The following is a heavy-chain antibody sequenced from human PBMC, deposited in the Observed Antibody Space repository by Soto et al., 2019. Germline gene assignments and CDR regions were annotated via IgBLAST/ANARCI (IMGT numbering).Heavy chain of an antibody. CDR3: ARREPGRVVTRPSWLDP. CDR2: INAGNGHA. V-gene: IGHV1-3*01. CDR1: GYTFTSYA. J-gene: IGHJ5*02. D-gene: IGHD2-21*02. Sequence: QVQLVQSGAEVKKPGASVKVSCKASGYTFTSYAIHWVRQAPGQGLERMGWINAGNGHAKYPQKFQGRVNITRDPPASTAYMELTSLSSAVTAVYYCARREPGRVVTRPSWLDPCGQGTLVTVSS.